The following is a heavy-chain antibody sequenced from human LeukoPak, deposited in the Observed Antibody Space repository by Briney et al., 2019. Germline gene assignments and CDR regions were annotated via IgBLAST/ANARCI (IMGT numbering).Heavy chain of an antibody. CDR1: GFTFRNYW. CDR2: IKEDGSDK. CDR3: AKDNGYSSSWYYFDY. Sequence: GGSLRLSCTASGFTFRNYWMSWVRQAPGKGLECVAYIKEDGSDKNYVDSVKGRFTISRDNAKNSLYLQMNSLRAEDTALYYCAKDNGYSSSWYYFDYWGQGTLVTVSS. V-gene: IGHV3-7*03. D-gene: IGHD6-13*01. J-gene: IGHJ4*02.